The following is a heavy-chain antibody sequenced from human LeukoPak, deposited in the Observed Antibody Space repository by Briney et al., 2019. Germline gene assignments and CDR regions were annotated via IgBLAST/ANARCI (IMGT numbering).Heavy chain of an antibody. CDR3: SRENGAFSPFGY. CDR1: GGSISNTNW. J-gene: IGHJ4*02. CDR2: ISLRGLT. D-gene: IGHD2-8*01. Sequence: TLSLTCGVSGGSISNTNWWGWVRQPPGQGLEWIGEISLRGLTHYNPSLKSRVTVSLDKSNNHLSLNLTSVTAADTAVYYCSRENGAFSPFGYWGQGTLVTVPS. V-gene: IGHV4-4*02.